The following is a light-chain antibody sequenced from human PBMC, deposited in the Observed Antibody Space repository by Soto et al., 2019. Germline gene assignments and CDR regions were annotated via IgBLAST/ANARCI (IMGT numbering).Light chain of an antibody. CDR1: SSDVGGYNY. CDR2: DVN. V-gene: IGLV2-14*01. Sequence: QSVRTQPASLSGSHGQSITISCTGTSSDVGGYNYVSWYQQHPGKAPKLMIYDVNNRPSGVSNRFSGSKSGNTASLTISGLQAEDEADYYCISYTNRYTLEFGGGTQLTVL. J-gene: IGLJ7*01. CDR3: ISYTNRYTLE.